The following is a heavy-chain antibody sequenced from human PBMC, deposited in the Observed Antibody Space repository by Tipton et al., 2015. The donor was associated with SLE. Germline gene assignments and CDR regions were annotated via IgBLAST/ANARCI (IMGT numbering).Heavy chain of an antibody. CDR1: TGSIFTHY. V-gene: IGHV4-59*11. Sequence: GLVKPSETLSLTCIFSTGSIFTHYWSWFRQPPGKGLEGIGSIYYRGGTHYNPSLKRRVTVSMDTSKNQFSLKVNSVTAADTAVYYCAKVDGATGRDPWGQGPRVTVSS. D-gene: IGHD5-12*01. CDR2: IYYRGGT. J-gene: IGHJ5*02. CDR3: AKVDGATGRDP.